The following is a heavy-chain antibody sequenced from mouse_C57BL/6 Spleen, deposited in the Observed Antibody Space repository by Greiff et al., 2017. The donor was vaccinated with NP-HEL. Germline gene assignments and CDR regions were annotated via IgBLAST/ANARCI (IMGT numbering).Heavy chain of an antibody. CDR1: GYTFTTYP. D-gene: IGHD2-2*01. CDR3: ARRGVTTRNDYFDY. Sequence: VKLVESGAELVKPGASVKMSCKASGYTFTTYPIEWMKQNHGKSLEWIGNFHPYNDDTKYNEKFKGKATLTVEKSSSTVYLELSRLTSDDSAVYYCARRGVTTRNDYFDYWGQGTTLTVSS. J-gene: IGHJ2*01. V-gene: IGHV1-47*01. CDR2: FHPYNDDT.